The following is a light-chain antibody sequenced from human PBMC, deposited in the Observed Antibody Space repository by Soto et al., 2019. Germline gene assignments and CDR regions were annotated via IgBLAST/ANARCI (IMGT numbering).Light chain of an antibody. J-gene: IGKJ4*01. CDR3: QQYYTYPLT. CDR2: EAS. Sequence: DIQMTQSPSTLSASVGDRVTITCRASQTIRTWLAWYHQKSGQAPKLLIHEASVLQGGAPSRFSGSGSGTEFTLSISSLQPDDSATYYCQQYYTYPLTFGGGTRVEI. V-gene: IGKV1-5*03. CDR1: QTIRTW.